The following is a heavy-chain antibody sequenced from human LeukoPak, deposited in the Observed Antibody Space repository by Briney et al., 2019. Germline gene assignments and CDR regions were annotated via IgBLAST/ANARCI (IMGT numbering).Heavy chain of an antibody. D-gene: IGHD3-9*01. CDR1: GFTFSSYW. J-gene: IGHJ4*02. CDR2: IKQDGSVK. V-gene: IGHV3-7*03. CDR3: ARDGELRYFDWLSLGNFDY. Sequence: GGSLRLSCAASGFTFSSYWMSWVRQAPGKGLEWVANIKQDGSVKYYVDSVKGRFTISRDNAKNSLYLQMNSLRAEDTAVYYCARDGELRYFDWLSLGNFDYWGQGTLVTVSS.